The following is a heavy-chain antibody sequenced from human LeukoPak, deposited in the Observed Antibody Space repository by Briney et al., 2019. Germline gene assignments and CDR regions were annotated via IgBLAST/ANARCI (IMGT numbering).Heavy chain of an antibody. D-gene: IGHD3-10*01. CDR2: IYYSGST. CDR1: GGSINSGSYY. V-gene: IGHV4-30-4*08. Sequence: TSETLSLTCSVSGGSINSGSYYWTWIRQRPGKGLEWIGYIYYSGSTIYNPSLKSRLTISVDTSKNQFSLKLSSVTAADTAVYYCARWPITMVRGVIIPDTNYFDYWGQGTLVTVSS. CDR3: ARWPITMVRGVIIPDTNYFDY. J-gene: IGHJ4*02.